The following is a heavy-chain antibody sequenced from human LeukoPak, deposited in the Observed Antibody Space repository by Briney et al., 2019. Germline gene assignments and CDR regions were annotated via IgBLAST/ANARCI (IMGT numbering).Heavy chain of an antibody. CDR3: ARLPYYYGSGGSYYFDY. D-gene: IGHD3-10*01. J-gene: IGHJ4*02. V-gene: IGHV4-39*01. CDR2: IYYSGST. CDR1: GGSISSSSYY. Sequence: SETLSLTCTVSGGSISSSSYYWGWIRQPPGKGLEWIGSIYYSGSTYYNPSLKSRVTISVDTFKNQFSLKLSSVTAADTAVYYCARLPYYYGSGGSYYFDYWGQGTLVTVSS.